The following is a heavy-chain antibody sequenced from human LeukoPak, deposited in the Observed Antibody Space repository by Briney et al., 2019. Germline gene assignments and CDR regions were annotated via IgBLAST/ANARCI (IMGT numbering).Heavy chain of an antibody. Sequence: PSETLSLTCAVSGGSISSGGYSWSWIRQPPGKGLEWIGYIYHSGSTYYNPSLKSRVTISVDTSKNQFSLKLSSVTAADTAVYYCAREDAKRYSGSYLDYWGQGTLVTVSS. V-gene: IGHV4-30-2*01. CDR1: GGSISSGGYS. J-gene: IGHJ4*02. D-gene: IGHD1-26*01. CDR3: AREDAKRYSGSYLDY. CDR2: IYHSGST.